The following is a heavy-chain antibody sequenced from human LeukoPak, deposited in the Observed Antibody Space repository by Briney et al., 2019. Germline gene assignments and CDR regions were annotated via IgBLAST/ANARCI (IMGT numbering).Heavy chain of an antibody. D-gene: IGHD3-22*01. CDR1: GGSFSGYY. CDR2: INHSEST. V-gene: IGHV4-34*01. Sequence: SETLSLTCTVYGGSFSGYYWSWIRQPPGKGLEWIGEINHSESTNYNPSLKSRVTISVDTSKHQFSLKLHSVTAADTAVYYCARAGNVLVVTQKKKKPFDLWGQGTLVSVSS. CDR3: ARAGNVLVVTQKKKKPFDL. J-gene: IGHJ4*02.